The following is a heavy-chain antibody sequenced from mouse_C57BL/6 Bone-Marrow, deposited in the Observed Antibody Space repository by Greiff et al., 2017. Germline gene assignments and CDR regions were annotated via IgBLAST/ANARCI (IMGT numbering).Heavy chain of an antibody. CDR3: ARCALDVSSRDCGFDG. D-gene: IGHD1-1*01. CDR2: SYPRDGST. V-gene: IGHV1-85*01. CDR1: GYTFTSYD. Sequence: VQLQQSGPELVKPGASVKLSCKASGYTFTSYDINWVKQRPGQGLEWIGWSYPRDGSTKYNEKFKGKATVTVDTSSSTAYIELHSRTYVDSAVFFCARCALDVSSRDCGFDGWGGGTTVTVTS. J-gene: IGHJ1*01.